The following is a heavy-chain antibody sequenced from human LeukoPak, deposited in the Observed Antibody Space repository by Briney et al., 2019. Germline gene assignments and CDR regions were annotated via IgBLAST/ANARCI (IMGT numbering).Heavy chain of an antibody. CDR3: AKAHGLYYYYYMDV. J-gene: IGHJ6*03. D-gene: IGHD3-10*01. CDR1: GFTVSSNY. CDR2: IYSGCSI. V-gene: IGHV3-53*01. Sequence: GSSLRLSWASSGFTVSSNYMSVLRQAPGKGLEWVSVIYSGCSIYYADSVKGRFTISRDNSKNTLYPQMNSLRAEDTAVYYCAKAHGLYYYYYMDVWGKGTTVTVSS.